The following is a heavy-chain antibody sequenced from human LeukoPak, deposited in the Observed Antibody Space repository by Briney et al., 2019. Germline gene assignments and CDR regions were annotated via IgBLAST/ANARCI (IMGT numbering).Heavy chain of an antibody. CDR2: MNPNSGIT. J-gene: IGHJ6*03. V-gene: IGHV1-8*01. D-gene: IGHD1-26*01. Sequence: ASVKVSCKASGYTFTSYDINWVQQATGQGLEWMGWMNPNSGITGYAQKFQGRVTMTRNTSISTAYMEVSSLRSEDTAVYYCARGRGGSYDYYYYYMDVWGKGTTVTVSS. CDR3: ARGRGGSYDYYYYYMDV. CDR1: GYTFTSYD.